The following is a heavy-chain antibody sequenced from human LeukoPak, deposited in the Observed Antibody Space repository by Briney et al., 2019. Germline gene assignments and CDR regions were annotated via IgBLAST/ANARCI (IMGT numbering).Heavy chain of an antibody. CDR3: AKEDRPAEWLVGDEDYYFDY. V-gene: IGHV3-30*18. Sequence: GRSLRLSCAASGFTFSSSAMHWVRQAPGKGLEWVAVISYDESNKYYADSVKGRFTISRDNSKNTLYLQMNSLRAEDTAVYYCAKEDRPAEWLVGDEDYYFDYWGQGTLVTVSS. CDR1: GFTFSSSA. J-gene: IGHJ4*02. CDR2: ISYDESNK. D-gene: IGHD6-19*01.